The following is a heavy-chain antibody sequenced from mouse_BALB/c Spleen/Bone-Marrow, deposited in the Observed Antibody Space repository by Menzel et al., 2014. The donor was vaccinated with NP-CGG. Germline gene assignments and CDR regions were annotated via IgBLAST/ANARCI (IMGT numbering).Heavy chain of an antibody. CDR3: ARSGGYDYFDY. D-gene: IGHD2-2*01. Sequence: QVQLKHSGAELVRPGVSVKISCKGSGYTFTDYAMHWVKQSHAKSLEWIGVISTYYGDASYNQKFKGKATMTVDKSSSTAYMELARLTSEDSAIYYCARSGGYDYFDYWGQGTTLTVSS. V-gene: IGHV1S137*01. CDR1: GYTFTDYA. CDR2: ISTYYGDA. J-gene: IGHJ2*01.